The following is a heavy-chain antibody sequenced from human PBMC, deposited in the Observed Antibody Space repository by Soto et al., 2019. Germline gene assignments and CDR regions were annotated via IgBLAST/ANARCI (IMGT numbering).Heavy chain of an antibody. D-gene: IGHD2-21*01. CDR2: INQDGRAT. CDR3: ARDNSGVQD. V-gene: IGHV3-74*01. Sequence: PGGSLRLSCAASGFTFSKYWMHWVRQAPEKGLVWVSRINQDGRATTYADFVKGRFTISRDNAKNSLSLQMSSLRVEDTAVYYCARDNSGVQDWGQGTLVTVSS. J-gene: IGHJ1*01. CDR1: GFTFSKYW.